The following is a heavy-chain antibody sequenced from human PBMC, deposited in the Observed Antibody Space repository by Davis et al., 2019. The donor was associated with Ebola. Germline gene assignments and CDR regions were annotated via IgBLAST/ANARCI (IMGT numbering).Heavy chain of an antibody. Sequence: PGGSLRLSCAASGFTFSRYAMSWVRQAPGKGLEWVSAITGSGSRTYYADPVKGRFTISRDNSKNTLYLQMTSLSAEDTALYYCAKDDEDIVVVPPPMFWGQGTLVTVSS. CDR3: AKDDEDIVVVPPPMF. CDR2: ITGSGSRT. J-gene: IGHJ4*02. D-gene: IGHD2-2*01. CDR1: GFTFSRYA. V-gene: IGHV3-23*01.